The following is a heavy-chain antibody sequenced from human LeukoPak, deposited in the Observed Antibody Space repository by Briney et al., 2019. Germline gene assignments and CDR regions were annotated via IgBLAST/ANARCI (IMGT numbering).Heavy chain of an antibody. CDR2: INAGNGNT. Sequence: ASVKVSCKASGGTFSSYAISWVRQAPGQGLEWMGWINAGNGNTKYSQKFQGRLTITRDSSASTAYMELSSLRSEDTAVYYCARESDRSGWDYWGQGTLVTVSS. CDR3: ARESDRSGWDY. J-gene: IGHJ4*02. CDR1: GGTFSSYA. D-gene: IGHD3-22*01. V-gene: IGHV1-3*01.